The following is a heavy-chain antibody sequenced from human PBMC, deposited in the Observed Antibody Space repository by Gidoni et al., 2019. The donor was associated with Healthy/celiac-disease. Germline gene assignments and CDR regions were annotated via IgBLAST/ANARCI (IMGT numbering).Heavy chain of an antibody. CDR1: GSTFSSYS. CDR3: ARSGYSYGYDY. Sequence: EVQLVESGGGLVQPGGSLILSCAASGSTFSSYSMNWVRQAPGKGLELVSYISSSSSTIYDADSVKGRFTISRDNAKNSLYLQMTSLRDEDTAVYYCARSGYSYGYDYWGQGTLVTVSS. CDR2: ISSSSSTI. J-gene: IGHJ4*02. V-gene: IGHV3-48*02. D-gene: IGHD5-18*01.